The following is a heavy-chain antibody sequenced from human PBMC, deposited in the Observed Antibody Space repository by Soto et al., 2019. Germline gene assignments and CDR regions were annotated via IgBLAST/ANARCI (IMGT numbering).Heavy chain of an antibody. Sequence: QVQLVQSGAEVKKPGSSVKVSCKASGGTFSSYAISWVRQAPGQGLEWMGGLIPIFGTANYAQKFQGRVTITADKSTSTAYMELSSLRSEDTAVYYCARSLYYYDSSVNWELDYWGQGTLVTVSS. CDR2: LIPIFGTA. CDR1: GGTFSSYA. J-gene: IGHJ4*02. V-gene: IGHV1-69*06. D-gene: IGHD3-22*01. CDR3: ARSLYYYDSSVNWELDY.